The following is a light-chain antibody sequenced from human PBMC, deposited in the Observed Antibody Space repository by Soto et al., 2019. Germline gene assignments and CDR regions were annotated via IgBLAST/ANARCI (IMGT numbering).Light chain of an antibody. CDR3: QQYGSSRWT. Sequence: EIVLTQSPGTLSLSPGERATLSCRASQTVGRAYLAWYQHKPGQAPRLLIYGTSSRATGIPDRISGSGSGTDFTLTISRLEPEDFAVYYCQQYGSSRWTFGQGTKVEAK. V-gene: IGKV3-20*01. CDR2: GTS. CDR1: QTVGRAY. J-gene: IGKJ1*01.